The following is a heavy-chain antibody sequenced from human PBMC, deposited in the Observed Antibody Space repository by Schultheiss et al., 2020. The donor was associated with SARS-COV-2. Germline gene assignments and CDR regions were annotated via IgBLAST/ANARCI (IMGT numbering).Heavy chain of an antibody. J-gene: IGHJ4*02. V-gene: IGHV3-15*01. CDR1: GFTFSGSA. Sequence: GESLKISCAASGFTFSGSAMHWVRQASGKGLEWVGRIKSKTDGGTTDYAAPVKGRFTISRDDSKNTLYLQMNSLKTEDTAVYYCARGKSVFDYWGQGTLVTVSS. CDR2: IKSKTDGGTT. CDR3: ARGKSVFDY.